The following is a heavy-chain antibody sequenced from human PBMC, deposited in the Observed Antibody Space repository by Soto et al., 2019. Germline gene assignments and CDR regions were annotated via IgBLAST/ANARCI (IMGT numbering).Heavy chain of an antibody. Sequence: QVQLVQSGAEVKKPGASVKVSCKVSGYTLTELSMHWVRQAPGKGLEWMGGFDPEDGETIYDQQFQGRGTMTEDTTTNTAYLELSSLRCEDTAVYYCATVTSYYHGSGSGNGYYFDYWGQGTLVTVSS. CDR2: FDPEDGET. CDR1: GYTLTELS. D-gene: IGHD3-10*01. V-gene: IGHV1-24*01. CDR3: ATVTSYYHGSGSGNGYYFDY. J-gene: IGHJ4*02.